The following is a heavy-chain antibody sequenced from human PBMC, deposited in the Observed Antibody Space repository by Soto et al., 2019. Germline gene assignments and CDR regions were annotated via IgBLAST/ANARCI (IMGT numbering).Heavy chain of an antibody. V-gene: IGHV3-23*05. D-gene: IGHD3-10*01. Sequence: SGGSLRLSCAASGFTLPTYAMTWVRQPPGKGLEWVSSMNGAATSTSYADSVKGRFTTSRDTSRNTLYLDMRILRPEDTAVYYCARGGADHYNYGLDVWGQGTTVTVSS. J-gene: IGHJ6*02. CDR2: MNGAATST. CDR1: GFTLPTYA. CDR3: ARGGADHYNYGLDV.